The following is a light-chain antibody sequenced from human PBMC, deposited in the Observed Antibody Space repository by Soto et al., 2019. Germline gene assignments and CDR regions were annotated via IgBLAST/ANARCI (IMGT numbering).Light chain of an antibody. CDR1: QSVNNNF. CDR2: DAS. J-gene: IGKJ4*01. CDR3: QQYVTSPLT. V-gene: IGKV3-20*01. Sequence: EIVLTQSPGTLSLSPGERATLSCRASQSVNNNFLAWYQQKPGQAPRLLIYDASSRATGIPDRFSGSGSGTDFTLTISRLEPEDFAVYSCQQYVTSPLTFGGGTKVEIE.